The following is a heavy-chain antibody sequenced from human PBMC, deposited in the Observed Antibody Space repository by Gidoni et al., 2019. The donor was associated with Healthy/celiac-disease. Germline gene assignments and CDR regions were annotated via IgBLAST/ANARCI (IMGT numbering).Heavy chain of an antibody. D-gene: IGHD5-18*01. J-gene: IGHJ4*02. V-gene: IGHV3-30-3*01. CDR3: ARYSNSGYSYDY. CDR1: GFTFSSYA. Sequence: QVQLVASGGVVVQPGRSLRLSCAASGFTFSSYAMHWVRQAPGKGLEWVAVISYDGSNTYYADSVKGRFTISRDNSKNTLYMQMNSLRADDTAVDYCARYSNSGYSYDYWGQGTLVTVSS. CDR2: ISYDGSNT.